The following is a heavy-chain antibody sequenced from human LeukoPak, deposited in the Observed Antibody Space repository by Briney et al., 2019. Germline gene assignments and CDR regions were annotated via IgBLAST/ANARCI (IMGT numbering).Heavy chain of an antibody. CDR3: ARSASGYDS. Sequence: GGSLRLSCAASGFPFSGYLMHWVRQAPGKGLVWVSRIDDDGAGTSYADSVKGRITISRDNAKNTLYLQMNSLRVEDTAVYYCARSASGYDSWGQGTLVTVSS. D-gene: IGHD5-12*01. CDR2: IDDDGAGT. J-gene: IGHJ5*02. V-gene: IGHV3-74*01. CDR1: GFPFSGYL.